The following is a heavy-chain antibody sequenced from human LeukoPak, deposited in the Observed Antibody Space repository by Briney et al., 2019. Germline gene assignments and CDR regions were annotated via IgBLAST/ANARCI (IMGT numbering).Heavy chain of an antibody. CDR2: IYHSGST. J-gene: IGHJ3*02. CDR3: ARVPREYYDILTGYNDAFDI. D-gene: IGHD3-9*01. CDR1: GYSISSGYY. V-gene: IGHV4-38-2*02. Sequence: SETLSLTCTVSGYSISSGYYWGWIRQPPGKGLEWIGSIYHSGSTYYNPSLKSRVTISVDTSKNQFSLKLSSVTAADTAVYYCARVPREYYDILTGYNDAFDIWGQGTMVTVSS.